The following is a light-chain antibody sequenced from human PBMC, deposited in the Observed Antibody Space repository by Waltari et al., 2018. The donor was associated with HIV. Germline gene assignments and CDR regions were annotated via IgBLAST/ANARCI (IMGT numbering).Light chain of an antibody. V-gene: IGLV1-40*01. CDR3: QSYDRSLDGYV. J-gene: IGLJ1*01. Sequence: QSVLTQPPSVSGAPGQRVTISCTGSTPTIGDFDVPWYQQLPGTVPKLLIFDNNSRPSGVPDRFSASRSGTSASLAITGLQAEDEADYYCQSYDRSLDGYVFGTGTRVTVL. CDR1: TPTIGDFD. CDR2: DNN.